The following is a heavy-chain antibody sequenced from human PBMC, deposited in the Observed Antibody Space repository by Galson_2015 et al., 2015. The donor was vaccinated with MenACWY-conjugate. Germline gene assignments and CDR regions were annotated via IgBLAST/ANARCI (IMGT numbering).Heavy chain of an antibody. CDR3: ARTAVAGSAYYSYYVIDV. CDR1: GYSFTSYW. V-gene: IGHV5-51*01. J-gene: IGHJ6*02. Sequence: QSGAEVKKPGESLKISCKGSGYSFTSYWIGWVRQMPGKGLEWMGIIYPGDSDTRYSPSFQGQVTISADKSISTAYLQWSSLKASDTARYYCARTAVAGSAYYSYYVIDVWGQGTTVTVSS. CDR2: IYPGDSDT. D-gene: IGHD6-19*01.